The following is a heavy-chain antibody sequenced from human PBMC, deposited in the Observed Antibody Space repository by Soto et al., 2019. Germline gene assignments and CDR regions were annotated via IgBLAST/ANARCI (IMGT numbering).Heavy chain of an antibody. CDR1: GGSISSGGYY. D-gene: IGHD3-22*01. Sequence: SETLSLTCTVSGGSISSGGYYWSWIRQHPGKGLEWIGYIYYSGSTYYNPSLKSRVTISVDTSKNQFSLKLSSVTAADTAVYYCAGFSLTDSSGYYHRSSFDYWGQGTLVTVSS. CDR2: IYYSGST. J-gene: IGHJ4*02. CDR3: AGFSLTDSSGYYHRSSFDY. V-gene: IGHV4-31*03.